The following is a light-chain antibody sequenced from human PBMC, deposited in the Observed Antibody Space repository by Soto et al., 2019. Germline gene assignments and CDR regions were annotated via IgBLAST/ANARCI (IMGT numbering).Light chain of an antibody. CDR3: KSYAGSNTYV. CDR1: KNDIGVYDF. CDR2: EVV. V-gene: IGLV2-8*01. Sequence: QSGLTQPPSASGSPGQSVTISCTGTKNDIGVYDFVSWYQRHPGKAPRLIIYEVVQRPSGVPDRFSGSKSGNTASLTVSGLQAADEADYFCKSYAGSNTYVFGSGTKVTVL. J-gene: IGLJ1*01.